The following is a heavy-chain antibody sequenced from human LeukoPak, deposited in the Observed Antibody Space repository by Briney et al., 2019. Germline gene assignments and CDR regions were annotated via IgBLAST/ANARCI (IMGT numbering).Heavy chain of an antibody. Sequence: SETLSLTCTVSGGSISSYYWSWIRQPPGKGLEWIGYIYYSGSTNYNPSLKSRVTISVDTSKNQFSLKLSSVTAADTAVYYCARGRYYGSGSYYYYYYGMDVWGQGTRSPSP. J-gene: IGHJ6*02. CDR3: ARGRYYGSGSYYYYYYGMDV. D-gene: IGHD3-10*01. CDR1: GGSISSYY. CDR2: IYYSGST. V-gene: IGHV4-59*01.